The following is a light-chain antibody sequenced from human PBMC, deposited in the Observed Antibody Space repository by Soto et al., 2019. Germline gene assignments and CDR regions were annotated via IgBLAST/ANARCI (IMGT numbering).Light chain of an antibody. CDR3: QQYNSYSGM. CDR1: QSISSW. V-gene: IGKV1-5*01. Sequence: DIQMTQSPSSVSASVGDRVTITCRASQSISSWLAWYQQKPGRAPKLLILDASSLESGVPSRFSGNGSGTEFTLAISGLQPDDFASYYCQQYNSYSGMFGQGTKVDIK. CDR2: DAS. J-gene: IGKJ1*01.